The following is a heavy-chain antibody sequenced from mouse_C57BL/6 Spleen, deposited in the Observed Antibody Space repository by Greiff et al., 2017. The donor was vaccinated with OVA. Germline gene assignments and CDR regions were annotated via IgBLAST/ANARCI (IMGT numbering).Heavy chain of an antibody. V-gene: IGHV1-54*01. CDR1: GYAFTNYL. CDR3: ARGAIYYGSRNAMDY. D-gene: IGHD2-1*01. CDR2: INPGSGGT. J-gene: IGHJ4*01. Sequence: VQLQQSGAELVRPGTSVQVSCKASGYAFTNYLIEWVKQRPGQGLEWIGVINPGSGGTNYNEKFKGKATLTADKSSSTAYMQLRSLTSEDSAVYFCARGAIYYGSRNAMDYWGQGTSVTVSS.